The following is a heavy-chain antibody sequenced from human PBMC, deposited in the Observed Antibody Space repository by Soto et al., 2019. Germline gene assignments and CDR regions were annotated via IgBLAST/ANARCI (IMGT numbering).Heavy chain of an antibody. CDR3: ARHHYYGSGGPWDAFDI. Sequence: GESLKISCKGSGYSFTSYWIGWVRQMPGKGLEWMGIIYPGDSDTRYSPSFQGQVTIPADKSISTAYLQWSSLKASDTAMYYCARHHYYGSGGPWDAFDIWGQGTMVTVSS. V-gene: IGHV5-51*01. CDR1: GYSFTSYW. J-gene: IGHJ3*02. D-gene: IGHD3-10*01. CDR2: IYPGDSDT.